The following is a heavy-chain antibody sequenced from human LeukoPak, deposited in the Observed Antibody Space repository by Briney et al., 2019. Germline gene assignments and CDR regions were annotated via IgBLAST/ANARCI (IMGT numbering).Heavy chain of an antibody. D-gene: IGHD3-10*01. CDR3: ARAMVRGVHPFDP. CDR2: INPNSGGT. V-gene: IGHV1-2*02. CDR1: GYTFTGYY. Sequence: ASVKVSCKASGYTFTGYYMHWVRQAPGQGLEWMGWINPNSGGTNYAQKFQGRVTMTRDTSISTAYMELSRLRSDDTAVYYCARAMVRGVHPFDPWGQGTLVTVSS. J-gene: IGHJ5*02.